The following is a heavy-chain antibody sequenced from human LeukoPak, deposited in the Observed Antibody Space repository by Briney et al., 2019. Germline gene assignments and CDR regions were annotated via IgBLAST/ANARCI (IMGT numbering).Heavy chain of an antibody. D-gene: IGHD3-10*01. CDR2: IYYSGAT. Sequence: SETLSFTCTVSGGSISNYYWSWIRQPPGKGLEWIGHIYYSGATKYNPSLKSRITISVDTSKNQFSLMLSSVTAADTAVYYCARFGITVVRGGKYYFDYWGQGTLVTVSS. J-gene: IGHJ4*02. CDR3: ARFGITVVRGGKYYFDY. V-gene: IGHV4-59*08. CDR1: GGSISNYY.